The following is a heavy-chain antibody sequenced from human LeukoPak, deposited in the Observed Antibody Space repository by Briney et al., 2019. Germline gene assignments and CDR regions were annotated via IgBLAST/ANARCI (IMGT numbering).Heavy chain of an antibody. D-gene: IGHD3-10*01. CDR1: GYTFTSYY. V-gene: IGHV1-46*01. CDR2: INPSGGST. Sequence: ASVKVSCKASGYTFTSYYIHWVRQAPGQGLEWMGIINPSGGSTGYARKFQGRVTMTRDTSTSTVYMELSSLRSEDTGMYYCASGLGSFDYWGQGTLVTVSS. J-gene: IGHJ4*02. CDR3: ASGLGSFDY.